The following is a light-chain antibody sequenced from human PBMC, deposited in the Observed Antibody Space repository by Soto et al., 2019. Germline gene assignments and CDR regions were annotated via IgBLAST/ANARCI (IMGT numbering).Light chain of an antibody. Sequence: QSALAQPPSASGSPGQSVTISCTGSGSDIGAYNFVSWYQQHPGKVPTLVIFDVSHRPSGVPDRFSGSKSGNTASLTISGLQAENEADYYCCSYGGSYTWVFGGGTKVTVL. V-gene: IGLV2-11*01. CDR3: CSYGGSYTWV. J-gene: IGLJ2*01. CDR2: DVS. CDR1: GSDIGAYNF.